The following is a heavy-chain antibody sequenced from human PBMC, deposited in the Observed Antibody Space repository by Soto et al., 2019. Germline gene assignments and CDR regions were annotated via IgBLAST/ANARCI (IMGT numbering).Heavy chain of an antibody. D-gene: IGHD6-13*01. V-gene: IGHV3-23*01. CDR1: GFTFSNYA. Sequence: PGGSLRLSCAASGFTFSNYAVHWVRQAPGKGLEWVSTISGSGGSTYYADSVKGRFTISRDNSKNTLYLQMNSLRAEDTAVYYCAKDQGSSWYEIDYWGQGTLVTVSS. CDR2: ISGSGGST. CDR3: AKDQGSSWYEIDY. J-gene: IGHJ4*02.